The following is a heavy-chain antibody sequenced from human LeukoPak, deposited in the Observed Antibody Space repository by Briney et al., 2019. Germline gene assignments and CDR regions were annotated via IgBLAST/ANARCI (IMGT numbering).Heavy chain of an antibody. Sequence: SETLSLTCTVSGGSVNGFYWSWIRQPPGKGLEWIGCLYNSGTTIYNPSLQSRVTISVYTSKNQFSLKVTSVTAADTAVYYCARHISHFTMGPFEDWGQGSLVTVSS. CDR1: GGSVNGFY. V-gene: IGHV4-59*02. CDR3: ARHISHFTMGPFED. J-gene: IGHJ4*02. CDR2: LYNSGTT. D-gene: IGHD3-10*01.